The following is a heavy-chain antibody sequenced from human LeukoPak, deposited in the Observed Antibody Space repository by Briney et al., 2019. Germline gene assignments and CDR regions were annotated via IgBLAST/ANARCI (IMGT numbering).Heavy chain of an antibody. CDR3: ALASGWYDEAVRYYNYGMDV. CDR1: GDTVSSNRAT. D-gene: IGHD6-19*01. Sequence: SQTLSLTCAISGDTVSSNRATWNWIRQSPSRGLKWLGRTYYRSEWYNDYAVSVKSRITINPDTSKNQFSLQLNSVTPEDTAVYYCALASGWYDEAVRYYNYGMDVWGQGTTVTVSS. CDR2: TYYRSEWYN. V-gene: IGHV6-1*01. J-gene: IGHJ6*02.